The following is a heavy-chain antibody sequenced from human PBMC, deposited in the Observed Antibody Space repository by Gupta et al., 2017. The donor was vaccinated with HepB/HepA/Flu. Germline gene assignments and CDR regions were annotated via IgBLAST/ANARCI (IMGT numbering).Heavy chain of an antibody. CDR1: GYTFTSYA. J-gene: IGHJ4*02. CDR2: INAGNGNT. V-gene: IGHV1-3*01. Sequence: QVQLVQSGAEVKKPGASVKVSCKASGYTFTSYAMHWVRQAPGQRLEWMGWINAGNGNTKYSQKFQGRVTITRDTSASTAYMELSSLRSEDTAVYYCALGSSGYYYYFDYWGQGTLVTVSS. D-gene: IGHD3-22*01. CDR3: ALGSSGYYYYFDY.